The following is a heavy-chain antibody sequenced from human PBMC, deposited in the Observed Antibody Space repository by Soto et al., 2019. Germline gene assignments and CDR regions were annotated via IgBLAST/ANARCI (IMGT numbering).Heavy chain of an antibody. CDR1: GGSISSGGYY. J-gene: IGHJ6*02. V-gene: IGHV4-31*03. CDR2: IYYSGST. D-gene: IGHD2-2*01. Sequence: SETLSLTCTVSGGSISSGGYYWSWIRQHPGKGLEWIGYIYYSGSTYYNPSLKSRVTISVDTSKNQFSLKLSSVTAADTAVYYCARDPGVVPAATYYYGMDVWGQGTTVTVS. CDR3: ARDPGVVPAATYYYGMDV.